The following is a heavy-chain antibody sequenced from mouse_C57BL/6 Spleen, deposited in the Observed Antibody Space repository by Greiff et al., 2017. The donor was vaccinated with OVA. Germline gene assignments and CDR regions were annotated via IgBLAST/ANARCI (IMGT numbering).Heavy chain of an antibody. CDR1: GFTFSSYT. Sequence: EVKLMESGGGLVKPGGSLKLSCAASGFTFSSYTMSWVRQTPEKRLEWVATISGGGGNTYYPDSVKGRFTISRDNAKNTLYLQRSSLRSEDTALYYCARRGDYCDYWGQGTTLTVAS. CDR2: ISGGGGNT. CDR3: ARRGDYCDY. J-gene: IGHJ2*01. V-gene: IGHV5-9*01.